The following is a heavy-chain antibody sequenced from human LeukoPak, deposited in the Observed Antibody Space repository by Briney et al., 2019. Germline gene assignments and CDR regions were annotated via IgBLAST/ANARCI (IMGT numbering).Heavy chain of an antibody. CDR1: GFTFSSYG. Sequence: GGSLRLSCAASGFTFSSYGMHWVRQAPGKGLEWVAVISYDGSNKYYADSVKGRFSISRGNSKNTLYLQMNSLRAEDTSVYYCAKDGPYGGSGRYPPAYWGQGTLVTVSS. CDR3: AKDGPYGGSGRYPPAY. D-gene: IGHD3-10*01. V-gene: IGHV3-30*18. CDR2: ISYDGSNK. J-gene: IGHJ4*02.